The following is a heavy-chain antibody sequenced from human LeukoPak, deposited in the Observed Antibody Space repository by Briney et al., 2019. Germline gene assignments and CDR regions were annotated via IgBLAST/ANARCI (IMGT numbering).Heavy chain of an antibody. CDR2: IGSSSSYI. J-gene: IGHJ4*02. CDR1: GFTFSTYS. V-gene: IGHV3-21*01. CDR3: ARDSGIDY. Sequence: GGSLRLSCAASGFTFSTYSMNWVRQAPGKGLECVSFIGSSSSYIYYADSVKGRFTISRDNAKNSLYLQMNSLRAEDTAVYYCARDSGIDYWGQGTLVTVSS.